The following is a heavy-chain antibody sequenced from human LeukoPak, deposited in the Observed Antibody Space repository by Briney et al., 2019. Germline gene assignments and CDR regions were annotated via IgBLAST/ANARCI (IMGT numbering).Heavy chain of an antibody. V-gene: IGHV1-69*04. Sequence: SVKVSCKASGGTFSSYAISWVRQAPGQGLEWMGRIIPILGIANYAQKFQGRVTITADKSTSTAYMELSSLRSEDTAVYYCARAGYCSSTSCSLDYWGQGTLVTVSS. CDR2: IIPILGIA. D-gene: IGHD2-2*01. J-gene: IGHJ4*02. CDR3: ARAGYCSSTSCSLDY. CDR1: GGTFSSYA.